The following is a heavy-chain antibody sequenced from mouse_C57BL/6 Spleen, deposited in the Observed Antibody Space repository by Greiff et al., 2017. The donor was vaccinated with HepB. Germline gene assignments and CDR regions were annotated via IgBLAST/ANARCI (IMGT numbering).Heavy chain of an antibody. V-gene: IGHV6-3*01. CDR1: GFTFSNYW. CDR2: IRLKSDNYAT. CDR3: TGPFYYDYDLYYAMDY. Sequence: EVKLVESGGGLVQPGGSMKLSCVASGFTFSNYWMNWVRQSPEKGLEWVAQIRLKSDNYATHYAESVKGRFTISRDDSKSSVYLQMNNLRAEDTGIYYCTGPFYYDYDLYYAMDYWGQGTSVTVSS. J-gene: IGHJ4*01. D-gene: IGHD2-4*01.